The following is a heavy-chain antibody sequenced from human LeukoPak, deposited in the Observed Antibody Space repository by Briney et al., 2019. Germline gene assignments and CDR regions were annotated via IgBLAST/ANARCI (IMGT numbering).Heavy chain of an antibody. D-gene: IGHD6-13*01. Sequence: GGSLRLSCAASGFTFSSYAMHWVRQAPGKGLEWVAVISYDGSNKYYADSVKGRFTISRDNSKNTLYLQMNSLRAEDTAVYYCAREGDAMVEQQLALDYWGQGTLVTVSS. CDR1: GFTFSSYA. J-gene: IGHJ4*02. CDR3: AREGDAMVEQQLALDY. V-gene: IGHV3-30-3*01. CDR2: ISYDGSNK.